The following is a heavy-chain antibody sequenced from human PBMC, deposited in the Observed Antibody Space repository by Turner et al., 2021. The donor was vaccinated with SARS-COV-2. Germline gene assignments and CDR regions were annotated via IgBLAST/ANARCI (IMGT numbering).Heavy chain of an antibody. D-gene: IGHD2-21*02. CDR2: ISGSGDNT. CDR1: GFTFRSYA. Sequence: EVQLVESGGGLVKPGGSLRLSCAASGFTFRSYARSWVRQAPGKGLEWVSAISGSGDNTYYADSVKGRFTISRDNSKNTLYLQMNSLRAEDTAVYYCAKGGDHGDYWGQGTLVTVSS. J-gene: IGHJ4*02. V-gene: IGHV3-23*04. CDR3: AKGGDHGDY.